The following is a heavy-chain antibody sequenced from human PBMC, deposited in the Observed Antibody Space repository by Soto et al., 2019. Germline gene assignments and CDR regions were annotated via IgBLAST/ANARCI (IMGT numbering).Heavy chain of an antibody. CDR3: AKDGGYYDPFGWNYMDV. CDR1: GFTFSSYA. D-gene: IGHD3-3*01. J-gene: IGHJ6*03. V-gene: IGHV3-23*01. Sequence: GGSLRLSCAASGFTFSSYAMSWVRQAPGKGLEWVSAISGSGGSTYYADSVKGRFTISRDNSKNTLYLQMNSLRAEDTAVYYCAKDGGYYDPFGWNYMDVWGKGTTVTVSS. CDR2: ISGSGGST.